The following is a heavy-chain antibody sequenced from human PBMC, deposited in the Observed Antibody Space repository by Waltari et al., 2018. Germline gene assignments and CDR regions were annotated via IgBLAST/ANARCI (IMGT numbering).Heavy chain of an antibody. CDR2: ISSSSSTI. J-gene: IGHJ6*03. V-gene: IGHV3-48*04. Sequence: EVQLVESGGGLVQPGGSLRLSCAASGFTFSSYSMNWVSQAPGEGLGGVSYISSSSSTIYYADSVKGRFTISRDNAKNSLYLQMNSLRAEDTAVYYCARARFLEWLLPDYYYYYYMDVWGKGTTVTISS. D-gene: IGHD3-3*01. CDR1: GFTFSSYS. CDR3: ARARFLEWLLPDYYYYYYMDV.